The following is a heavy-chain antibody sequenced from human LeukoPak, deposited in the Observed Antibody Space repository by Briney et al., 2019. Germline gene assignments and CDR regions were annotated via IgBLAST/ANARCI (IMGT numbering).Heavy chain of an antibody. V-gene: IGHV1-46*01. CDR3: ARVPTVRGVIQPHFDY. Sequence: GASVKVSCKASGYTFTSYYMYWVRQAPGQGLEWMGIINPSGGSTSYAQKFQGRVTMTRDTSTSTVYMELSSLRSEDTAVYYCARVPTVRGVIQPHFDYWGQGTLVTVSS. D-gene: IGHD3-10*01. CDR1: GYTFTSYY. CDR2: INPSGGST. J-gene: IGHJ4*02.